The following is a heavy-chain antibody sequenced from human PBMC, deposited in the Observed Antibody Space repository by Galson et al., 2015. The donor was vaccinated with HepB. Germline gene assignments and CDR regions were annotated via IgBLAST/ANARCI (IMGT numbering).Heavy chain of an antibody. V-gene: IGHV4-59*08. CDR1: GGSISSYY. J-gene: IGHJ4*02. CDR2: IYDSGSA. CDR3: ARQKGIMMPFDY. Sequence: ETLSLTCTVSGGSISSYYWSWIRQSPGKGLEWIGYIYDSGSANYNPSLKSRVTISVDTSKSQFSLKLSSVTAADTAMYYCARQKGIMMPFDYWGQGILVTVSS. D-gene: IGHD3-16*01.